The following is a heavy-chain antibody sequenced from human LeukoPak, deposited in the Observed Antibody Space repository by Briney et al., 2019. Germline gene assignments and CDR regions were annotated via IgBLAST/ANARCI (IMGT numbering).Heavy chain of an antibody. CDR1: GDSISPYY. CDR2: IYYSGDT. Sequence: SETLSLTCTVSGDSISPYYWSWIRHPPGKGLEWIGYIYYSGDTNYNPSLNSRVTMSVDTSKNQLSLKVRYVTAADTAVYYCARGSRDATFDYWGQGTLVTVSS. V-gene: IGHV4-59*12. J-gene: IGHJ4*02. CDR3: ARGSRDATFDY.